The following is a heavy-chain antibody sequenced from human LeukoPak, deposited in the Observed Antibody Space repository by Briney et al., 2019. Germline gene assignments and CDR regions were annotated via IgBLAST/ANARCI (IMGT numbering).Heavy chain of an antibody. J-gene: IGHJ4*02. D-gene: IGHD3-22*01. CDR3: ARGDYDSSGYLHY. CDR1: GYTFTGYY. Sequence: ASVKVSCTASGYTFTGYYMHWVRKAPGQGLDLMGWINPNSGGTNYAQKFQGRVTMTRDPAISTAYMELGRLRSDDTGVYYCARGDYDSSGYLHYWGQGTLVTGSS. CDR2: INPNSGGT. V-gene: IGHV1-2*02.